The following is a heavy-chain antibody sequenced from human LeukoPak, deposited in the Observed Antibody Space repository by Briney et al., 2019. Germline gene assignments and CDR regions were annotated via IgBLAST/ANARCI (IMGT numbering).Heavy chain of an antibody. D-gene: IGHD6-13*01. V-gene: IGHV3-30-3*01. J-gene: IGHJ4*02. CDR3: ASSIAAAGTDY. CDR1: GFTFSSYR. Sequence: GGSLRLSCAASGFTFSSYRMNWVRQAPGKGLEWVAVISYDGSNKYYADSVKGRFTISRDNSKNTLYLQMNSLRAEDTAVYYCASSIAAAGTDYWGQGTLVTVSS. CDR2: ISYDGSNK.